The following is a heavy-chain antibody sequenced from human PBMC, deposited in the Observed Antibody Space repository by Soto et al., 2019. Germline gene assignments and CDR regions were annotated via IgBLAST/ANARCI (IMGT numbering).Heavy chain of an antibody. J-gene: IGHJ5*01. Sequence: EVPLVESGGGLVQPGGSLRLSCAASGFTGSSNYMSRVRRAPGKGLEWVSVIYSGGSTYYADSVKGRFAISRDNSKNTLYLQMNSLRAEDTAVYYCARMGDSSGYSGWFDSWGQGTLVTVSS. CDR1: GFTGSSNY. CDR3: ARMGDSSGYSGWFDS. CDR2: IYSGGST. D-gene: IGHD3-22*01. V-gene: IGHV3-66*01.